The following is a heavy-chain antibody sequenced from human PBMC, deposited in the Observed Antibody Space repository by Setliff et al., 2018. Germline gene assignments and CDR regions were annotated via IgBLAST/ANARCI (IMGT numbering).Heavy chain of an antibody. D-gene: IGHD7-27*01. CDR1: GGSFSGYY. Sequence: PSETLSLTCAVYGGSFSGYYWSWICQPPGKGLEWIASIYYRGSTSYNSSLKSRVSISVDTSKNQFSLNLNSVTAADTAVYYCATLTGDRGVDYWGQGRLVTVSS. CDR2: IYYRGST. V-gene: IGHV4-34*01. CDR3: ATLTGDRGVDY. J-gene: IGHJ4*02.